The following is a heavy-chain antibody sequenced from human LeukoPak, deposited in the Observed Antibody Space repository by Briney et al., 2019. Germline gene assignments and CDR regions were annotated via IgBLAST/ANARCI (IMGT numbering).Heavy chain of an antibody. Sequence: GGSLRLSCAASGFTFRTYEMNWVRQAPGKGLEWVSYISSSAVTIYYAASVKGRFTVSRDNANSSLYLHLDSLRAEDTAVYYCARVEMGAADYWGQGTLVTVSS. CDR1: GFTFRTYE. CDR2: ISSSAVTI. V-gene: IGHV3-48*03. J-gene: IGHJ4*02. CDR3: ARVEMGAADY. D-gene: IGHD1-26*01.